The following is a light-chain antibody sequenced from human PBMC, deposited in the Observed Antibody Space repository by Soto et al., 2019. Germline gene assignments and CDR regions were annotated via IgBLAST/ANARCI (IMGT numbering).Light chain of an antibody. CDR2: GES. Sequence: VLTQSPASLSLSPGDSATLSCRASQSVDSYLVWYQQKTCQAPRLLIFGESNRATGIPARLSGSGSGTDLNLTINRLEPDDFAVYYCQKRDSWPITFGQGTRLEIK. J-gene: IGKJ5*01. V-gene: IGKV3-11*01. CDR3: QKRDSWPIT. CDR1: QSVDSY.